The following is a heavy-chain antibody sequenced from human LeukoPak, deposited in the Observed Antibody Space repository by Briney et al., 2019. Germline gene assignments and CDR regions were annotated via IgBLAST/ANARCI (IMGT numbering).Heavy chain of an antibody. CDR3: TSFYYYDSSSPIGLVRY. CDR2: NRNKGNDYAT. V-gene: IGHV3-73*01. Sequence: GGSLRLSCAASGFTFSSYSMNWVRQASGKGLEWVGRNRNKGNDYATAYAASVKGRFTISRDDSNNTAYLQMNSLKTEDTAVYYCTSFYYYDSSSPIGLVRYWGQGTLVTVSS. D-gene: IGHD3-22*01. CDR1: GFTFSSYS. J-gene: IGHJ4*02.